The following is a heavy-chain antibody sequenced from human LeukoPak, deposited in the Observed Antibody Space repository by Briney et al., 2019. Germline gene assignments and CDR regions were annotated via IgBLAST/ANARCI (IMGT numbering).Heavy chain of an antibody. CDR3: ARVEVGGDYSKFDY. Sequence: GGSLRLSCAASGFRFSSYWMHWVRRVPGKGLVWVSRINGDGNTINYADSVKGRFTISRDNAKNTVSLQMNSLRAEDTAVYYCARVEVGGDYSKFDYWGQGTLVTVSS. CDR2: INGDGNTI. V-gene: IGHV3-74*01. D-gene: IGHD2-21*01. J-gene: IGHJ4*02. CDR1: GFRFSSYW.